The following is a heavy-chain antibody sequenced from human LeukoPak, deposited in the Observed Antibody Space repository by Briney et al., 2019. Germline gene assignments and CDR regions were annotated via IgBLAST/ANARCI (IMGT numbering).Heavy chain of an antibody. Sequence: ASVKVSCKASGYTFSNYAMNWVRQAPGQGLEWMGWINTNTGNPTYAQGFTGRFVFSLGTSVSTAYLQISSLKAEDTAVYYCARWSSSSWYAAFDYWGQGTLVTVSS. CDR3: ARWSSSSWYAAFDY. CDR1: GYTFSNYA. CDR2: INTNTGNP. J-gene: IGHJ4*02. D-gene: IGHD6-13*01. V-gene: IGHV7-4-1*02.